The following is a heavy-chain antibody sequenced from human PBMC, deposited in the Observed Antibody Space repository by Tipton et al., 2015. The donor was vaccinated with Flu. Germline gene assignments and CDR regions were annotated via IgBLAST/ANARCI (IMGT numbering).Heavy chain of an antibody. V-gene: IGHV1-18*04. J-gene: IGHJ6*03. CDR3: ARRPHGPIFGVVRGLYYYMDV. CDR1: GYTFTSYG. CDR2: ISAYNGNT. Sequence: QVQLVQSGAEVKKPGASVKVSCKASGYTFTSYGISWVRQAPGQGLEWMGWISAYNGNTNYAQKLQGRVTMTTDTSTSTAYMELRSLRSDDTAVYYCARRPHGPIFGVVRGLYYYMDVWGKGTTVTVSS. D-gene: IGHD3-3*01.